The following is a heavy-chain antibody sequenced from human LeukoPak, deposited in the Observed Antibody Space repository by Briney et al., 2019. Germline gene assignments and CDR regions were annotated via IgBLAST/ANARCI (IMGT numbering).Heavy chain of an antibody. Sequence: SETLSLTCAVYGGSFSGYYWSWIRQPPGKGLEWIGEINHSGSTNYNPSLKSRVTISVDTSKNQFSLKLSSVTAADTAVYYCAGRWRVWSGYRHEFDYWGQGTVVTVSS. CDR2: INHSGST. D-gene: IGHD5-12*01. CDR1: GGSFSGYY. V-gene: IGHV4-34*01. CDR3: AGRWRVWSGYRHEFDY. J-gene: IGHJ4*02.